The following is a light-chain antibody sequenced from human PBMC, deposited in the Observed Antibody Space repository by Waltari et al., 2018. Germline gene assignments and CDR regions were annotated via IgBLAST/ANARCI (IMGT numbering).Light chain of an antibody. J-gene: IGLJ3*02. CDR3: VSWDDNLSGWV. CDR2: RNN. V-gene: IGLV1-47*01. CDR1: SSNIGRSY. Sequence: QSVLTQPPSASGTPGQRVTISCSGSSSNIGRSYVYWYQQLPGTAPKLLIYRNNQRPSGVPDRFSGSKSGTSASLAISGLRSEDEADYYCVSWDDNLSGWVFGGGTKLTVL.